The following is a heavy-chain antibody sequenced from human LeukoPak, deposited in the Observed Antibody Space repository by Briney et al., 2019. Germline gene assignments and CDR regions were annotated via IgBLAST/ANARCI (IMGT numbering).Heavy chain of an antibody. CDR1: GYTFTGYY. V-gene: IGHV1-2*02. J-gene: IGHJ4*02. Sequence: ASVKVSCKASGYTFTGYYMHWVRQVPGQGLEWMGWINPNSGGTNYAQKFQGRVTMTRDTSISTAYMELSRLRSDDTAVYYCARNSGSYYQYYFDYWGQGTLVTVSS. CDR2: INPNSGGT. D-gene: IGHD3-10*01. CDR3: ARNSGSYYQYYFDY.